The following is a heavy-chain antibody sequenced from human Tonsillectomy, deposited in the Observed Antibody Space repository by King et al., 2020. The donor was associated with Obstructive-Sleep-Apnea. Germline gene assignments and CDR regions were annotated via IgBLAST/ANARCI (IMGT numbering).Heavy chain of an antibody. Sequence: VQLVESGGGVVQPGRSLRLSCAASGFSLSGYGMHWVRQAPGKGLEWVAVISYDGSNKYYVDSVKGRFTVSRDNSKNTLYLQMNSPRAEDSAVYYCAKDSGLGRDGYLNWFDPWGQGTLVTVSS. V-gene: IGHV3-30*18. CDR1: GFSLSGYG. CDR2: ISYDGSNK. J-gene: IGHJ5*02. CDR3: AKDSGLGRDGYLNWFDP. D-gene: IGHD5-24*01.